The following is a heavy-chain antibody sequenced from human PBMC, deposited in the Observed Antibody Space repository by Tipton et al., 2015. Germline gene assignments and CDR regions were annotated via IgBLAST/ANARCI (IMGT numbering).Heavy chain of an antibody. D-gene: IGHD3-9*01. Sequence: TLSLTCTVSGGSISHYYWSWIRQPPGKGLEWLGHIYYSGNTNYNPSLKSRLTISVDKSKNQFSLKLSSVTAADTAVYFCARDGRYDILTGHSHQYGMDVWGQGTTVTVSS. CDR3: ARDGRYDILTGHSHQYGMDV. CDR1: GGSISHYY. CDR2: IYYSGNT. J-gene: IGHJ6*02. V-gene: IGHV4-59*12.